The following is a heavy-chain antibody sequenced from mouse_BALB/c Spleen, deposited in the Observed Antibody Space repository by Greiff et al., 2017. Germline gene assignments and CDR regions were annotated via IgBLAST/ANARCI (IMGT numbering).Heavy chain of an antibody. Sequence: VQLQQSGAELVKPGASVKLSCKPSGYTFTSYWIQWVKQRPGQGLGWIGEIFPGTGTTYYNEKFKGKATLTIDTSSSTAYMQLSSLTSEDSAVYCCARRGYGNFDYWGQGTTLTVSS. CDR2: IFPGTGTT. V-gene: IGHV1S132*01. CDR3: ARRGYGNFDY. J-gene: IGHJ2*01. D-gene: IGHD2-10*02. CDR1: GYTFTSYW.